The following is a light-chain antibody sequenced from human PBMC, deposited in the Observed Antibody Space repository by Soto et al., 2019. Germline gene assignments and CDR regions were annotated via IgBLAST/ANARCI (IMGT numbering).Light chain of an antibody. CDR3: QVWESSGDHPV. CDR2: DDS. V-gene: IGLV3-21*02. Sequence: SYELTQSPSVSVAPGQTASITCWGNNIETKNVHWYQQRPGQAPLLVVYDDSDRPSGIPERFSGSNSGNTATLTISRVEAGDEADYYCQVWESSGDHPVFGGGTKVTVL. CDR1: NIETKN. J-gene: IGLJ2*01.